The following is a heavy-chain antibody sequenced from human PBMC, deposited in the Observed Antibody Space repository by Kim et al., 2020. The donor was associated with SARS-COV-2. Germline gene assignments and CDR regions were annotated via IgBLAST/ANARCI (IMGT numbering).Heavy chain of an antibody. J-gene: IGHJ5*01. D-gene: IGHD6-13*01. Sequence: SETLSLTCTVSGGSLRNFYWGWIRQSPGRELDFIGYIYYTGNTNYNPSLGSRVTISVDTSKNQYSLTLTSVTAADTAVYYCARRSYSRVTGWFDSWG. CDR1: GGSLRNFY. CDR2: IYYTGNT. V-gene: IGHV4-59*08. CDR3: ARRSYSRVTGWFDS.